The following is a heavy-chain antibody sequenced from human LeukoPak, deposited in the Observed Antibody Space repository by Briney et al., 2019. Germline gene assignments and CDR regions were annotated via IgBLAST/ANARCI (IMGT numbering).Heavy chain of an antibody. J-gene: IGHJ4*02. CDR1: GYTFTSYA. Sequence: ASVKVSCKASGYTFTSYAMHWVRQAPGQRLEWMGWINAGNGNTKYSQKFQGRVTITRDTSASTAYMELSSLRSEDTAVYYCARDYGDYVVWGYWGQGTLVTVSS. CDR3: ARDYGDYVVWGY. D-gene: IGHD4-17*01. V-gene: IGHV1-3*01. CDR2: INAGNGNT.